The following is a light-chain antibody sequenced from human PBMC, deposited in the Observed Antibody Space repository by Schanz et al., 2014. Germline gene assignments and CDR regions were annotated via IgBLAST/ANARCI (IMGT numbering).Light chain of an antibody. J-gene: IGLJ3*02. CDR1: SSDVGAYTY. CDR3: SAYTRSSAHWF. V-gene: IGLV2-8*01. Sequence: QSALTQPASVSGSPGQSVTISCTGTSSDVGAYTYVSWYQQPPGKAPKLMIYDVTERPSGVPDRFSGSKSGNTASLTVSGLQAEDEADYYCSAYTRSSAHWFFGGGTKLTVL. CDR2: DVT.